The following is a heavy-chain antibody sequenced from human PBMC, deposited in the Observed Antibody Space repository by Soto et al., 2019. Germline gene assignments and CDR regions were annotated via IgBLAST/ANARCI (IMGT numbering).Heavy chain of an antibody. Sequence: SETLSLTCTVSGGSISSYHWSWIRQPPGKGLEWIGYISYSGSTNYNPSLKSRVTTSLDTSKKQFSLKLSSVTAADTAVYYCARTGSQKSTGFDYWGQGTLVTVSS. D-gene: IGHD1-1*01. CDR2: ISYSGST. J-gene: IGHJ4*02. CDR1: GGSISSYH. V-gene: IGHV4-59*01. CDR3: ARTGSQKSTGFDY.